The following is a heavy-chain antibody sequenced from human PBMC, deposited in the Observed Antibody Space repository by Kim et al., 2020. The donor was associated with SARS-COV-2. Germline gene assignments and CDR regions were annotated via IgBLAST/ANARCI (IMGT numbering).Heavy chain of an antibody. Sequence: GGSLRLSCAASGFTFSAYAMSWVRQAPGKGLEWVSAIDGSGGGIFYADPVKGRFTISRDNSKNTLDLQMNSLGAEDTAVYYCAKYYYGSGSSFALDYWGQGTLVTVSS. V-gene: IGHV3-23*01. J-gene: IGHJ4*02. CDR2: IDGSGGGI. D-gene: IGHD3-10*01. CDR1: GFTFSAYA. CDR3: AKYYYGSGSSFALDY.